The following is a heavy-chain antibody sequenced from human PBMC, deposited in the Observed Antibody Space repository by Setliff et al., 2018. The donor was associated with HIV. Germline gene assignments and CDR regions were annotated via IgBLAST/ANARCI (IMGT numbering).Heavy chain of an antibody. J-gene: IGHJ5*01. CDR3: ARDRRSIFGVDTKNWFDP. D-gene: IGHD3-3*01. V-gene: IGHV4-34*01. CDR2: VNHSGTA. Sequence: SETLSLTCAVYGTSFSDYYWTWIRQPPGKGLEWIGEVNHSGTANYNTSLKSRVTISGDTSKKQFSLKLSSVTAADTAVYYCARDRRSIFGVDTKNWFDPWGQGTLVTVSS. CDR1: GTSFSDYY.